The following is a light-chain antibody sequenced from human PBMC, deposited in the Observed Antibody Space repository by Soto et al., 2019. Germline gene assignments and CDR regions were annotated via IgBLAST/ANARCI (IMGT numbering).Light chain of an antibody. CDR3: QQYDRSNRK. Sequence: EILLTQSPFTLSLSPVERATLSCRPSQSISSSYLAWYQQKPGQAPRLLIYGPSSRATGIPDRFSGSGSGTDFTLTINRMEPEDFEVYYCQQYDRSNRKFGQGKKVDIK. CDR1: QSISSSY. CDR2: GPS. J-gene: IGKJ1*01. V-gene: IGKV3-20*01.